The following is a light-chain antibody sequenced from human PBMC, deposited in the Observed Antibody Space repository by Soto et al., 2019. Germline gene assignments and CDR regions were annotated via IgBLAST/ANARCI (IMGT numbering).Light chain of an antibody. CDR2: AAS. CDR3: PHLNTYPYT. J-gene: IGKJ2*01. Sequence: DIQLTQSPSFLSASVGDRVTITCRASQGISSYLAWYQQKPEKAPKVLIYAASTLQTGVPSRFIGSGSGTEFTLTISSLQPEDSATYCCPHLNTYPYTFGQGTKLEIK. V-gene: IGKV1-9*01. CDR1: QGISSY.